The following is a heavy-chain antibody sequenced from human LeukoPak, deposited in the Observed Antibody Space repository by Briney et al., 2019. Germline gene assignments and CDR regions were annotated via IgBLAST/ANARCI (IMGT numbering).Heavy chain of an antibody. CDR1: GFTFSSYS. Sequence: GGSLGLSCAASGFTFSSYSMNWVRQAPGKGLEWVSSISSSSSYIYYADSVKGRFTISRDNAKNSLYLQMNSLRAEDTAVYYCARGKGSTIFGVVPHDAFDIWGQGTMVTVSS. J-gene: IGHJ3*02. V-gene: IGHV3-21*01. D-gene: IGHD3-3*01. CDR3: ARGKGSTIFGVVPHDAFDI. CDR2: ISSSSSYI.